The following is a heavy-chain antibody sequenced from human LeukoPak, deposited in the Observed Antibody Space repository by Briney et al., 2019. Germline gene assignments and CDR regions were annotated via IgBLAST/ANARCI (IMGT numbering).Heavy chain of an antibody. CDR2: IHYSGST. Sequence: SETLSLTCTVSGASISSYYWSWIRQPPGKGLEYIGYIHYSGSTNYNPSLKSRITMSVDTSKNQFSLNLRSVTAADTAVYYCARHHGSGSYPLDYWGQGTLVTVSS. V-gene: IGHV4-59*08. D-gene: IGHD3-10*01. CDR3: ARHHGSGSYPLDY. J-gene: IGHJ4*02. CDR1: GASISSYY.